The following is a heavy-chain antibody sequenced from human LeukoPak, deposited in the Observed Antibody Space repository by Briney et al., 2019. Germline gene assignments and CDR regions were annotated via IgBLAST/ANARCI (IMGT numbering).Heavy chain of an antibody. D-gene: IGHD3-22*01. J-gene: IGHJ4*02. Sequence: GGSLRLSCAASGFTFGSYGMHWVGQAPGKGLEWVALISYDGSRKNYADSAKGRFTISRDNSKSTLSLQMSSLRAEDTAIYYCAKDHGFHYYEGSGVFENWGQGTLVTVSS. CDR3: AKDHGFHYYEGSGVFEN. CDR1: GFTFGSYG. V-gene: IGHV3-30*18. CDR2: ISYDGSRK.